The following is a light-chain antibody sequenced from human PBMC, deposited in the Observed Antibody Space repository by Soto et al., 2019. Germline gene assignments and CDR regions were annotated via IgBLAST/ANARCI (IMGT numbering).Light chain of an antibody. CDR2: DVS. V-gene: IGLV2-11*01. Sequence: QSALTQPRSVSGSPGQSVTISCTGTRSDVGGYYYVSWYQQHPGKAPKLMSYDVSKRPSGVPDRLSGSKSGNTASLTISGLQAEDEADYSCCSYAGSYTVVFGGGTKLTVL. CDR3: CSYAGSYTVV. J-gene: IGLJ2*01. CDR1: RSDVGGYYY.